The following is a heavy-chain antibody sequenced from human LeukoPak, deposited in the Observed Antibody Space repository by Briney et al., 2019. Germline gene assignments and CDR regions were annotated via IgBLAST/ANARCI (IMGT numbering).Heavy chain of an antibody. V-gene: IGHV3-48*01. CDR1: GFTFSNFN. D-gene: IGHD5-12*01. Sequence: GGSLRLSCAASGFTFSNFNMNWVRQAPGKGLEWVSYISTSTSGITIYYADSVKGRFTISRDNSKNTLYLQMNSLRAEDTAVYYCARDLGYSGYGDAFDIWGQGTMVTVSS. CDR3: ARDLGYSGYGDAFDI. J-gene: IGHJ3*02. CDR2: ISTSTSGITI.